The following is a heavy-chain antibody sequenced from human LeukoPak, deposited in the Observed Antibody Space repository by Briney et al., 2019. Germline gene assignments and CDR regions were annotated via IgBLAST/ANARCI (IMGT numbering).Heavy chain of an antibody. CDR2: IYHSGST. D-gene: IGHD3-16*02. J-gene: IGHJ4*02. Sequence: SETLSLTCTVSGHSISSGYYWGWIRQPPGKGLEWIGSIYHSGSTYYNPSLKSRVTMSVDTSKNQFSLKLSSVTAADRAVYYCARQFPHVWGSYRRRGYFDYWGQGTLVTVPP. CDR3: ARQFPHVWGSYRRRGYFDY. CDR1: GHSISSGYY. V-gene: IGHV4-38-2*02.